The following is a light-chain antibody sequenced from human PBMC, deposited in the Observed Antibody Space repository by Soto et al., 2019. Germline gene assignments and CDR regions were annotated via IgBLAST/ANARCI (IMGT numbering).Light chain of an antibody. J-gene: IGKJ5*01. Sequence: QITQSPSTLSASVGDRDSITCRASPSSXSWLAWYQQQPGKAPNPMIYHXSSLQRGGPSRLSGSGSVTDFTLTISSLQPEDFANYYSQQLNRDTITVGQGTRLEI. CDR3: QQLNRDTIT. CDR1: PSSXSW. V-gene: IGKV1-5*01. CDR2: HXS.